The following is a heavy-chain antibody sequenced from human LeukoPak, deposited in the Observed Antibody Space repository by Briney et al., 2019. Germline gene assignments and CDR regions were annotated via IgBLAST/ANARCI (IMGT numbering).Heavy chain of an antibody. V-gene: IGHV3-23*01. J-gene: IGHJ4*02. CDR1: GFTFSSYA. CDR2: ISGSGDNT. CDR3: AKSGRYFDY. Sequence: GGSLRLSCAASGFTFSSYAMSWARQAPGKGLEWVSTISGSGDNTYYADSVKGRFTISRDNSKNTLYLQMTSLRAEDTALYYCAKSGRYFDYWGQGALVTVSS.